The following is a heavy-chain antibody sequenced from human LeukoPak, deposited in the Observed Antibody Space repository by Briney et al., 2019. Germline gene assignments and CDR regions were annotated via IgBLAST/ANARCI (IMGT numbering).Heavy chain of an antibody. CDR1: GFTFSSYG. V-gene: IGHV3-33*01. CDR2: IWYDGSNK. Sequence: GGSLRLSCAASGFTFSSYGMHWVRRAPGKGLEWVAVIWYDGSNKYYADSVKGRFTISRDNSKNTLYLQMNSLRAEDTAVYYCARDRHIVGATTLDYWGQGTLVTVSS. D-gene: IGHD1-26*01. CDR3: ARDRHIVGATTLDY. J-gene: IGHJ4*02.